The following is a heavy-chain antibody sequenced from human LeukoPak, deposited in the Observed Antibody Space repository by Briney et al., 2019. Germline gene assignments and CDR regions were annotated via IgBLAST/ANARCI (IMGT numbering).Heavy chain of an antibody. D-gene: IGHD4-11*01. V-gene: IGHV4-39*01. J-gene: IGHJ6*03. CDR3: ARQYTVTHNYFYYYMDV. CDR2: VYYSGST. Sequence: RASETLSLTCTVSGGSISSTAYYWGWIRQPPGKGLEWIGSVYYSGSTYYNPSLKSRVTISVDTSKNQFSLKLSSVTAADTAVYYCARQYTVTHNYFYYYMDVWGKGTTVTVSS. CDR1: GGSISSTAYY.